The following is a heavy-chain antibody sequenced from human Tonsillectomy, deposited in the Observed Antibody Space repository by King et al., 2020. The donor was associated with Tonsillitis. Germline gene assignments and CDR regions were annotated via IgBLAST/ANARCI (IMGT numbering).Heavy chain of an antibody. CDR3: ARYGGGSFYY. CDR1: GFTFSSYD. CDR2: IDSSSMHI. V-gene: IGHV3-21*01. D-gene: IGHD3-10*01. Sequence: QLVQSGGGLVKPGGSLRLSCAASGFTFSSYDLNWVRRAPGKGLEWGSAIDSSSMHIYYADSVKGRFTISRDNAKNSLYLQMNSLRGEDTAVYYCARYGGGSFYYWGEGPLVTASS. J-gene: IGHJ4*02.